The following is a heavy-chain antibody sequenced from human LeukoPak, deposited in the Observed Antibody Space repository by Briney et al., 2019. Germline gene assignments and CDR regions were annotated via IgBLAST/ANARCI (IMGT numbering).Heavy chain of an antibody. CDR2: IYYSGST. J-gene: IGHJ5*02. Sequence: SETLSLTCTVSGGSISISTYYWGWIRQPPGKGLEWIGNIYYSGSTYYNPSLKSRVTISVDTSKNQFSLRLSSVTAADTAVYYCARLGTGYDSSGYSIGWFDPWGQGTLVTVSS. D-gene: IGHD3-22*01. CDR3: ARLGTGYDSSGYSIGWFDP. CDR1: GGSISISTYY. V-gene: IGHV4-39*01.